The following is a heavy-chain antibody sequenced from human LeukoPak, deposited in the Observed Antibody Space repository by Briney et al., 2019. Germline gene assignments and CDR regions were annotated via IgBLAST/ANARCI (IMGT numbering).Heavy chain of an antibody. CDR2: ISWNSGSV. Sequence: GGSLRLSCAVSGFTFDDYAMHWVRQAPGKGLEWVSGISWNSGSVAYADSVKGRFTISRDNAKNSLYLQMNSLRVEDTALYYCEKADDASSYFYYFDYGGKGTLVTVPS. CDR1: GFTFDDYA. CDR3: EKADDASSYFYYFDY. V-gene: IGHV3-9*01. D-gene: IGHD3-22*01. J-gene: IGHJ4*02.